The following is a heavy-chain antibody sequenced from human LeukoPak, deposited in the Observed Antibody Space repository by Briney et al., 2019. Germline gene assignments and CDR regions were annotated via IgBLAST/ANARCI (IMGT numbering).Heavy chain of an antibody. J-gene: IGHJ1*01. V-gene: IGHV1-2*02. Sequence: GASVKVSCKASGYTFTGYYIHWVRQAPGQGLEWMGWINPNSGGTNYAQKFQGRVTMTRDTSISTAYMELSRLRSDDTAVYYCARVVRAAAAPRSYFQHWGQGTLVTVSS. D-gene: IGHD6-13*01. CDR3: ARVVRAAAAPRSYFQH. CDR2: INPNSGGT. CDR1: GYTFTGYY.